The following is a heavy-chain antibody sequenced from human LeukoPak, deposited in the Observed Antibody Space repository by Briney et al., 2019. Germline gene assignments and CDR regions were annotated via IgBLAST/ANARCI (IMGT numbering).Heavy chain of an antibody. CDR2: IYTSGST. CDR1: GGSISSYY. J-gene: IGHJ6*02. D-gene: IGHD2-2*01. CDR3: ARGVAFAPYCSSTSCRIGYYYYGMDV. Sequence: SETLSLTCTVSGGSISSYYWSWIRQPAGKGLEWIGRIYTSGSTNYNPSLKSRVTMSVDTSKNQFSLKLSSVTAADTAVYYCARGVAFAPYCSSTSCRIGYYYYGMDVWGQGTTVTVSS. V-gene: IGHV4-4*07.